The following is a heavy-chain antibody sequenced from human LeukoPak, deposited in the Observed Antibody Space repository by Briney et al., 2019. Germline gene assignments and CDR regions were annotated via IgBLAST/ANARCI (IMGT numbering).Heavy chain of an antibody. D-gene: IGHD3-22*01. Sequence: GGSLRLSCAASGFTVSSNYMSWVRQPPGKGLEWVSVIYSGGSTYYADSVKGRFTISRDNSKNTLYLQMNSLRAEDTAVYYCARGPKYDSSGYYVYWGQGTLVTVSS. CDR3: ARGPKYDSSGYYVY. V-gene: IGHV3-66*01. J-gene: IGHJ4*02. CDR1: GFTVSSNY. CDR2: IYSGGST.